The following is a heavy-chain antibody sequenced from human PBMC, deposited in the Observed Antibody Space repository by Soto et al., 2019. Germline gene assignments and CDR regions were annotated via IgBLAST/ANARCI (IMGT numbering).Heavy chain of an antibody. CDR3: ARDRFLEWLLPFEY. D-gene: IGHD3-3*01. CDR1: GFTFSSYA. Sequence: GGSLRLSCAASGFTFSSYAMHWVRQAPGKGLEWVAVISYDGSNKYYADSVKGRFTISRDNSKNTLYLQMNSLRAEDTAVYYCARDRFLEWLLPFEYWGQGTLVTVSS. V-gene: IGHV3-30-3*01. CDR2: ISYDGSNK. J-gene: IGHJ4*02.